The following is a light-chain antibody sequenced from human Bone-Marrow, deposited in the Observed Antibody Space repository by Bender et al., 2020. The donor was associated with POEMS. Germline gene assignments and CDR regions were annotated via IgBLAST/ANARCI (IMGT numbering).Light chain of an antibody. CDR1: GLPKQY. J-gene: IGLJ3*02. Sequence: SYELTQTPSVSVSPGQTARITCSGDGLPKQYAYWYQQKAGQAPQLIMYKDSVRPSGIPERFSGSSSGTTATLTISGVQAEDEADYHCQSADSDVSYDWVFGGGTKLTVL. CDR2: KDS. CDR3: QSADSDVSYDWV. V-gene: IGLV3-25*03.